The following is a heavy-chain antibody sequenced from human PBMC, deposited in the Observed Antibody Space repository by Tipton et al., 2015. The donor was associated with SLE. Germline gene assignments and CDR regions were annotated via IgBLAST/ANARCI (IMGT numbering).Heavy chain of an antibody. J-gene: IGHJ5*02. CDR1: GFTFSNYG. CDR2: IWYDGVNK. CDR3: ARDKNLNWFDP. V-gene: IGHV3-33*08. Sequence: SLRLSCEASGFTFSNYGMSWVRQVPGKGLECMAVIWYDGVNKFYADSVKGRFTISRDDSKSTVYLQMNSLTPEDTAMYYCARDKNLNWFDPWGQGTLITVSS.